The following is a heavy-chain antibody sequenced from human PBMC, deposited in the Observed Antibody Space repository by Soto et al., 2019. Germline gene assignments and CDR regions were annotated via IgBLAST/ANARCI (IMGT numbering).Heavy chain of an antibody. J-gene: IGHJ4*02. V-gene: IGHV3-7*01. D-gene: IGHD6-6*01. CDR2: IKYDGSEK. CDR1: GFSFSTYW. Sequence: EVQLAESGGGLVQPGGSLRLSCAASGFSFSTYWMSWVRQAPGKGLEWVANIKYDGSEKYYVDSVKGRFTISRDNAKNSLYLQMNSLRAEDTAVYFCARDPWRESARPDMDYWGQGILVTVSS. CDR3: ARDPWRESARPDMDY.